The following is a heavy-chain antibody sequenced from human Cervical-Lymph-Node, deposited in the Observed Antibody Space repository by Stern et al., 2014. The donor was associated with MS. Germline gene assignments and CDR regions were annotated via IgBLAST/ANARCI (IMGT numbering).Heavy chain of an antibody. D-gene: IGHD6-19*01. J-gene: IGHJ4*02. CDR3: ARDQRRIAVENQMGY. CDR1: GNTLKSYA. CDR2: INAGNGNT. V-gene: IGHV1-3*01. Sequence: QVQLVEPGAEVKKPGASGKGSGKASGNTLKSYAMHWVRQAPGQRLEWMGWINAGNGNTKYSQKFQGRVTITRDTSASTAYMELSSLRSEDTAVYYCARDQRRIAVENQMGYWGQGTLVTVSS.